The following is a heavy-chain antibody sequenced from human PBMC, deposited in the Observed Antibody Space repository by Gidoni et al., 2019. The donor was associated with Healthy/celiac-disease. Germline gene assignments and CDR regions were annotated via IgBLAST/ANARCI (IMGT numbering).Heavy chain of an antibody. D-gene: IGHD3-16*02. CDR1: GYTFTGYY. CDR3: ARDLPSVVAITFGGVIAPNWFDP. CDR2: INPNSGGT. J-gene: IGHJ5*02. V-gene: IGHV1-2*06. Sequence: QVQLVQSGAEVKKPGASVKVSCKASGYTFTGYYMQWVRQAPGQGLEWMVRINPNSGGTNYPQKFKGRVTMTRDTSISTAYMELSRLRSDDTAVYYCARDLPSVVAITFGGVIAPNWFDPWGQGTLVTVSS.